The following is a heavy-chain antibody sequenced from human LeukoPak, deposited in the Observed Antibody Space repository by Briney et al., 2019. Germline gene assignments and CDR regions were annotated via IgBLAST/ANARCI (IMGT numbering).Heavy chain of an antibody. CDR3: ARDPKIQRRSPQQLVTSDY. J-gene: IGHJ4*02. V-gene: IGHV1-18*01. CDR2: ISAYNGNT. Sequence: ASVKVSCKVSGYTLTELSMHWVRQAPGKGLEWMGWISAYNGNTNYAQKLQGRVTMTTDTSTSTAYMELRSLRSDDTAVYYCARDPKIQRRSPQQLVTSDYWGQGTLVTVSS. CDR1: GYTLTELS. D-gene: IGHD6-13*01.